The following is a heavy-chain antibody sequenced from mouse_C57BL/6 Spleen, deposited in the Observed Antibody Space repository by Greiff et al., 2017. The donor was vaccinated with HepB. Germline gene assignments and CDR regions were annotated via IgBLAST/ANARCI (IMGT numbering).Heavy chain of an antibody. V-gene: IGHV1-55*01. CDR3: ARSGGAAQAAWFAY. Sequence: VQLQQPGAELVKPGASVKMSCKASGYTFTSYWITWVKQRPGQGLAWIGDIYPGSGSTNYNEKFKSKATLTVDTSSSTAYMQLSSLTSEDSAVYYCARSGGAAQAAWFAYWGQGTLVTVSA. J-gene: IGHJ3*01. CDR1: GYTFTSYW. CDR2: IYPGSGST. D-gene: IGHD3-2*02.